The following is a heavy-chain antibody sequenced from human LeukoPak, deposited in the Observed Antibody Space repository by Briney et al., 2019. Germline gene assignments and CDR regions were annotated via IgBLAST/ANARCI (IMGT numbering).Heavy chain of an antibody. V-gene: IGHV3-7*04. CDR3: ARETYCSGGSCYSYFDY. CDR2: IKQDGSEK. J-gene: IGHJ4*02. D-gene: IGHD2-15*01. Sequence: GGSLRLSCAASGFTVSSNYMSWVRQAPGKGLEWVANIKQDGSEKYYVDSVKGRFTISRDNARNSLFLQMSSLRAEDTAVYYCARETYCSGGSCYSYFDYWGQGTLVTVSS. CDR1: GFTVSSNY.